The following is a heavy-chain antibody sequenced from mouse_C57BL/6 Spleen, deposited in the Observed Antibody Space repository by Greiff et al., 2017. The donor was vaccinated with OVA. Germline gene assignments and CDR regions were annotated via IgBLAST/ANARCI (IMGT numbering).Heavy chain of an antibody. D-gene: IGHD1-1*01. CDR1: GYSITSGYY. CDR3: ARNYYGSSYDYFDY. CDR2: ISYDGSN. V-gene: IGHV3-6*01. J-gene: IGHJ2*01. Sequence: ESGPGLVKPSQSLSLTCSVTGYSITSGYYWNWIRQFPGNKLEWMGYISYDGSNNYNPSLKNRISITHDTSKNQFFLKLNSVTTEDTATYYCARNYYGSSYDYFDYWGQGTTLTVSS.